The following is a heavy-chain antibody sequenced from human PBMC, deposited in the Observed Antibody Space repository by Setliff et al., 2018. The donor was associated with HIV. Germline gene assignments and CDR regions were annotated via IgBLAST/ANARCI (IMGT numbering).Heavy chain of an antibody. Sequence: GASVKVSCKVSGYTLPELSMHWVRQAPGKGLEWMGRFDPEDGDTIYAQKFQGRVTMTEDASADTAYMELSSLRSEDTAVYYCATAKEVWLAEGGFDSWGQGTLVTVSS. J-gene: IGHJ4*02. V-gene: IGHV1-24*01. CDR1: GYTLPELS. D-gene: IGHD6-19*01. CDR3: ATAKEVWLAEGGFDS. CDR2: FDPEDGDT.